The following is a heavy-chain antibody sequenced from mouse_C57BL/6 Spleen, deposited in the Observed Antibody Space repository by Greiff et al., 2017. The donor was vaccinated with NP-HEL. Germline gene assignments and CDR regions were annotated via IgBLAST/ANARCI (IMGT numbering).Heavy chain of an antibody. D-gene: IGHD3-2*02. Sequence: VQLQQPGAELVKPGASVKLSCKASGYTFTSYWMQWVKQRPGQSLEWIGEIDPSDSYTNYNQKFKGKATLTVDTSSSTAYMQLSSLTSEDSAVYYCATGGGYAFDYWGQGTTLTVSS. CDR2: IDPSDSYT. V-gene: IGHV1-50*01. J-gene: IGHJ2*01. CDR3: ATGGGYAFDY. CDR1: GYTFTSYW.